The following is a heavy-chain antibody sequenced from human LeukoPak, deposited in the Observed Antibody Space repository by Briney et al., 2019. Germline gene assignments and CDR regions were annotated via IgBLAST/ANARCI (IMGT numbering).Heavy chain of an antibody. CDR3: AREGYYFESSGYHGDFGY. D-gene: IGHD3-22*01. V-gene: IGHV3-23*01. CDR2: ITGNNDST. CDR1: GFSFSNYV. J-gene: IGHJ4*02. Sequence: PGGSLRLSCAASGFSFSNYVMSWVRQASGKGLEWVSAITGNNDSTYYADSVKGRFTISRDNAKNSLYLQMNSLRAEDTAVYYCAREGYYFESSGYHGDFGYWGQGTLVTVSS.